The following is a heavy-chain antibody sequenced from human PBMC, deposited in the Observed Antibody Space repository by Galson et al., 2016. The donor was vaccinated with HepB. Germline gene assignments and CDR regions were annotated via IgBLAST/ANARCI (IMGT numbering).Heavy chain of an antibody. CDR1: GFTFSNAR. D-gene: IGHD2-21*02. CDR2: IKSKTDGETT. V-gene: IGHV3-15*01. Sequence: SLRLSCAASGFTFSNARMNWVRQAPGKGLEWVGHIKSKTDGETTDYAASEKGRFNISRDDSKDTLYLQMNSLKTEDTAIYYCTTNGGTIVVVTEGDAYDVWGQGTMVTVSS. J-gene: IGHJ3*01. CDR3: TTNGGTIVVVTEGDAYDV.